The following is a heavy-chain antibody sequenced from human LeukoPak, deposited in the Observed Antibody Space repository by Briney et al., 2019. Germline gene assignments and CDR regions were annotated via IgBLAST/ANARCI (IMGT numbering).Heavy chain of an antibody. J-gene: IGHJ4*02. Sequence: SETLSLTCTVSGGSVSSGSYYWSWIRQPPGKGLEWIGYIYYSGSTNYNPSLKSRVTISVDTSKNQFSLKLSSVTPADTAVYYCASTTGDTDFDYWGQGTLVTVSS. V-gene: IGHV4-61*01. CDR3: ASTTGDTDFDY. CDR2: IYYSGST. D-gene: IGHD7-27*01. CDR1: GGSVSSGSYY.